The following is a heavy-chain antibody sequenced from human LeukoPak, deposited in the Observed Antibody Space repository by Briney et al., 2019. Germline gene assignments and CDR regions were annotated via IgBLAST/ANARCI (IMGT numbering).Heavy chain of an antibody. J-gene: IGHJ4*02. CDR3: ARSYYYDSSGPAFDY. Sequence: PSETLSLTCAVSGGSISSGGYSWSWIRQPPGKGLEWIGYIYHSGSTYYNPSLKSRVTISVDGSKNQFSLKLSSVTAADTAVYYCARSYYYDSSGPAFDYWGQGTLVTVSS. CDR2: IYHSGST. CDR1: GGSISSGGYS. D-gene: IGHD3-22*01. V-gene: IGHV4-30-2*01.